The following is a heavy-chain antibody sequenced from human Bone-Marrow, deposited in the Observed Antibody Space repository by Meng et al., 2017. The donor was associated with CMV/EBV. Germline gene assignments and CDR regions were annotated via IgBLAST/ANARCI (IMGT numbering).Heavy chain of an antibody. CDR1: GGTFSSYA. D-gene: IGHD2-2*01. CDR3: ARDRPYCSSTSCFPTEYNWFDP. CDR2: IIPIFSTT. J-gene: IGHJ5*02. V-gene: IGHV1-69*05. Sequence: SVKVSCKASGGTFSSYAISWVRQAPGQGLEWMGGIIPIFSTTNYAQKFRGRVTITTDESTSTAYMELSSLRSEDTAVYYCARDRPYCSSTSCFPTEYNWFDPWGPGHLVNGAS.